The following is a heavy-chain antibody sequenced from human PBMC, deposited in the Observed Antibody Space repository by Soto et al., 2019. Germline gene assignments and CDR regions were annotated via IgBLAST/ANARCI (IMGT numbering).Heavy chain of an antibody. CDR1: DDSITGSH. V-gene: IGHV4-59*01. D-gene: IGHD1-26*01. CDR3: ASSAIVGREVNTWFDP. Sequence: PSETLSLTCSVADDSITGSHGNWIRQPLWKPLEWIGYIYYRGSTNYNPFLKSRLTLSVDTSKNQIFLRLNSVTAADTAVYYCASSAIVGREVNTWFDPWGQGILVTVSS. CDR2: IYYRGST. J-gene: IGHJ5*02.